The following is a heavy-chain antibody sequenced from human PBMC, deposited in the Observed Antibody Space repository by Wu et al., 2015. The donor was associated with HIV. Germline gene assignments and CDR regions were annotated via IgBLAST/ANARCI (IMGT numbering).Heavy chain of an antibody. Sequence: QVQLVQSGTEVKRPGSSVKVSCKASGGTFSNYAISWVRQAPGQGLEWMGGIIPIFGTANYAQKFQGRVTITADESTSTAYMELSSLRSEDTAVYYCARTPLLWFGELSYWGQGTLVTVSS. D-gene: IGHD3-10*01. CDR3: ARTPLLWFGELSY. CDR1: GGTFSNYA. V-gene: IGHV1-69*12. J-gene: IGHJ4*02. CDR2: IIPIFGTA.